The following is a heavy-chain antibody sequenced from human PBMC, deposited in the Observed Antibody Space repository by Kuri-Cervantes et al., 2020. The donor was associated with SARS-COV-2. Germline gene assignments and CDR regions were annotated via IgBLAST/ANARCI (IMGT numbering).Heavy chain of an antibody. D-gene: IGHD3-10*01. J-gene: IGHJ4*02. CDR2: SRNKANSCTT. Sequence: GESLKISCAASGFNFSRTDMHWVRQAPGKGLEWVGRSRNKANSCTTEYAASVKGRFTISRDDSKNSLYLQMNSLKTEDTAVYYCCRITMVRGVISPDYWGQGTLVTVSS. CDR3: CRITMVRGVISPDY. CDR1: GFNFSRTD. V-gene: IGHV3-72*01.